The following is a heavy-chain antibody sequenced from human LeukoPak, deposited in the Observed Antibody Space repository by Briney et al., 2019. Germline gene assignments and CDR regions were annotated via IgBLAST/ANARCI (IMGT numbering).Heavy chain of an antibody. Sequence: SETLSLTCTVSGGSISSGDYYWSWIRQPPGKGLEWIGYIYYSGSTYHNPSLKSRVTISVDTSKNQFSLKLSSVTAADTAVYYCARGGAWFGELFFDYWGQGTLVTVSS. CDR1: GGSISSGDYY. V-gene: IGHV4-30-4*01. D-gene: IGHD3-10*01. CDR3: ARGGAWFGELFFDY. J-gene: IGHJ4*02. CDR2: IYYSGST.